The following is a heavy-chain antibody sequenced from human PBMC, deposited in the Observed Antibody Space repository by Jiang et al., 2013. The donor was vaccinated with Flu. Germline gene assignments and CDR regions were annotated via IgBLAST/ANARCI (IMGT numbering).Heavy chain of an antibody. CDR3: AKQFDGLDY. CDR1: GFTFRADG. D-gene: IGHD2-8*01. V-gene: IGHV3-30*18. Sequence: SCIASGFTFRADGMNWVRQVPGKGLEWVATISYDSSGEHYADSVKGRFTISRDNSANTVYLQMDNLRAEDTAIYYCAKQFDGLDYWGQGTLVIVSS. CDR2: ISYDSSGE. J-gene: IGHJ4*02.